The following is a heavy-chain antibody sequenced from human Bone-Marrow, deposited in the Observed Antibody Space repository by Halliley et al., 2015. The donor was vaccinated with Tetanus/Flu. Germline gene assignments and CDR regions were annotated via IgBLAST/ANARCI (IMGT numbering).Heavy chain of an antibody. J-gene: IGHJ3*02. Sequence: SPSSNTNYGDSVKGRFTISRDNAKNSLYLQMNSLRAEDTAVYYCARESRGYYFGSETRRDAFDIWGQGTTVIVSS. CDR2: SPSSNT. D-gene: IGHD3-10*01. CDR3: ARESRGYYFGSETRRDAFDI. V-gene: IGHV3-11*06.